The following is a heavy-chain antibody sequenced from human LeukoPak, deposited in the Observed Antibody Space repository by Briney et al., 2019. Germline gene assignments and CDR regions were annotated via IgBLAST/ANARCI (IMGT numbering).Heavy chain of an antibody. D-gene: IGHD6-13*01. Sequence: GRCLRLSSAASAFTFSSYAMHWVRQAPGKGLEWVAVISYDGSNKYYADSEKGRFTISRDNSKNTLYLQMNSLRAEDTAVYYCARDRIAAAGPSFLFNYWGQGTLVTVSS. V-gene: IGHV3-30-3*01. CDR2: ISYDGSNK. CDR1: AFTFSSYA. CDR3: ARDRIAAAGPSFLFNY. J-gene: IGHJ4*02.